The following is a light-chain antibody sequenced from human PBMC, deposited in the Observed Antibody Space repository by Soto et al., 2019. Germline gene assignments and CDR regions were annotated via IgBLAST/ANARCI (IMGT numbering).Light chain of an antibody. J-gene: IGLJ2*01. Sequence: QLVLTQSPSASASLGASVKLTCTLSSGHSTYAIAWHQQQPEKGPRYLMKLNSDGSHSKGDGIPDRFSGSSSGAERYLTISSLQSEDEADYYCQTWGTGLYVVFGGGTKSPS. CDR1: SGHSTYA. CDR3: QTWGTGLYVV. CDR2: LNSDGSH. V-gene: IGLV4-69*01.